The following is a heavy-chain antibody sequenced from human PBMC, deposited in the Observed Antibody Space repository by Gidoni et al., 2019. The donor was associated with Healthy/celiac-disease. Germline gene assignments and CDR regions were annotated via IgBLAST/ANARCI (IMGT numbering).Heavy chain of an antibody. J-gene: IGHJ4*02. CDR2: ISSSSSTI. CDR3: ARLGIAAAEDY. CDR1: GSTFSSYS. V-gene: IGHV3-48*01. D-gene: IGHD6-13*01. Sequence: EVQLVESGGGLVQPGGSLRLSCAASGSTFSSYSMNWVRQAPGKGLEWVSYISSSSSTIYYADSVKGRFTISRDNAKNSLYLQMNSLRAEDTAVYYCARLGIAAAEDYWGQGTLVTVSS.